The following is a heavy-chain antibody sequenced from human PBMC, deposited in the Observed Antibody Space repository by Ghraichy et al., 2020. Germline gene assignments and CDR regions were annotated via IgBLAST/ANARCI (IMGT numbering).Heavy chain of an antibody. CDR1: GFIFSSYA. CDR3: AKGIAAGTSTISYFYDGMDV. D-gene: IGHD6-13*01. V-gene: IGHV3-23*01. J-gene: IGHJ6*02. Sequence: GGSLRLSCAASGFIFSSYAMSWVRQAPGKGLEWVSGISGSGGDTYYADSVKGRFTISRDNSKNTLYLQMNSLRAEDTAVYYCAKGIAAGTSTISYFYDGMDVWGQGTTGTVSS. CDR2: ISGSGGDT.